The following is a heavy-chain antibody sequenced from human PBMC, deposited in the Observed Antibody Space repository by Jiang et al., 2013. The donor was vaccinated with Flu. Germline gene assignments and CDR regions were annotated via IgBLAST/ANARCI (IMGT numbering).Heavy chain of an antibody. CDR3: ARFYSYYVLDGMDV. Sequence: TLSLTCSVSGGSISYFYWSWTRQPPGKGLEWIGYIYYTGNTNYNPSLKSRVTISVDTSRNQFSLKLSSVTAADTAVYYCARFYSYYVLDGMDVWGKGTTVTVSS. CDR1: GGSISYFY. J-gene: IGHJ6*04. V-gene: IGHV4-59*01. CDR2: IYYTGNT. D-gene: IGHD4-11*01.